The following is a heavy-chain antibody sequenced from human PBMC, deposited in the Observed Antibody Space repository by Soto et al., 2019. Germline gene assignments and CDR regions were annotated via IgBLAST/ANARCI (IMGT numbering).Heavy chain of an antibody. Sequence: QVQLVQSGAEVKRPGSSVQVSSKASGDTFTFYSINWVRQAPGLGLEWMGRINPILSMSNYAQRFQARVTMTVDKSTSTAYMELSSLRSEDTATYYCAGSYGSGYRAFDYWGQGALVTVAS. CDR1: GDTFTFYS. CDR2: INPILSMS. J-gene: IGHJ4*02. CDR3: AGSYGSGYRAFDY. D-gene: IGHD3-10*01. V-gene: IGHV1-69*02.